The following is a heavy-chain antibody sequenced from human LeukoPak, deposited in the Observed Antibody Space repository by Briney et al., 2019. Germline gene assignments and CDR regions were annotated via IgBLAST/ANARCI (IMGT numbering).Heavy chain of an antibody. CDR1: GFTFDDYA. J-gene: IGHJ3*02. V-gene: IGHV3-9*01. Sequence: GGSLRLSCAASGFTFDDYAMHWVRQAPGKGLEWVSGISWNSGSIGYADSVKGRFTISRDNAKNSLYLQMNSLRAEDTALYYRAKDISAVVITTGAFDIWGQGTMVTVSS. CDR2: ISWNSGSI. CDR3: AKDISAVVITTGAFDI. D-gene: IGHD3-22*01.